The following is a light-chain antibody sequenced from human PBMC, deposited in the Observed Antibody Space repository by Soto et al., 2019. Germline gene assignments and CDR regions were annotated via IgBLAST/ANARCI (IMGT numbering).Light chain of an antibody. V-gene: IGLV2-23*01. J-gene: IGLJ3*02. CDR3: CSYAGSSPWV. CDR2: EGS. CDR1: SSDVGSYNL. Sequence: QSALTQPASVSGSPGQSITISCTATSSDVGSYNLVSWYQQHPGKAPKLMIYEGSKRPSGVSNRFSGSKSGNTASLTISGLQAEDEADYYCCSYAGSSPWVFGGGTKVTVL.